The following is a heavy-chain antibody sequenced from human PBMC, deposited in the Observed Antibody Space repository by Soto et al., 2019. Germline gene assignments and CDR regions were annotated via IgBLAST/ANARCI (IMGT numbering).Heavy chain of an antibody. Sequence: QVQLVESGGGVVQPGRSLRLSCTASGFIFSNYVMYWVRQAPGKGLEWVAFMSYDGTTKSCADSVKGRFTISRDNSQNTLYLQMNSLRPEDTGVYYCAREVLWSRYFDYWGQGSLVTVSS. D-gene: IGHD3-10*01. V-gene: IGHV3-30-3*01. J-gene: IGHJ4*02. CDR2: MSYDGTTK. CDR1: GFIFSNYV. CDR3: AREVLWSRYFDY.